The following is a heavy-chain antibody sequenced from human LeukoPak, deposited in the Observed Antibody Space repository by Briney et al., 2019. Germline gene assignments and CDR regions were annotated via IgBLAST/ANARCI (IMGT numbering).Heavy chain of an antibody. V-gene: IGHV1-69*13. CDR2: IIPIFGTA. J-gene: IGHJ6*03. CDR1: GGTFSSYA. D-gene: IGHD1-14*01. Sequence: ASVKVSCKASGGTFSSYAISWVRQAPGQGLEWMGGIIPIFGTANYAQKFQGRLTITADASTSTAYMELSSLRSEDTAVYYCASGPFLTFDHTPEGYYHYYMDVWGTGTTVTTSS. CDR3: ASGPFLTFDHTPEGYYHYYMDV.